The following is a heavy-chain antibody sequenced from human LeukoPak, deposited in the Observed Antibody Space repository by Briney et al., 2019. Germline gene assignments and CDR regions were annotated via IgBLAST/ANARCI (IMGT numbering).Heavy chain of an antibody. CDR3: AKDKDDILTGYLDY. D-gene: IGHD3-9*01. J-gene: IGHJ4*02. CDR2: IRYDGSNK. Sequence: GGSLRLSCAASGFTFSSYGMHWVRQAPGKGLEWVAFIRYDGSNKYYADSVKGRFTISRDNSKNTLYLHMNSLRAEDTAVYYCAKDKDDILTGYLDYWGQGTLVTVSS. CDR1: GFTFSSYG. V-gene: IGHV3-30*02.